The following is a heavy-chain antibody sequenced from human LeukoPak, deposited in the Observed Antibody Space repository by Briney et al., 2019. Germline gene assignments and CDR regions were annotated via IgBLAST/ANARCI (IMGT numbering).Heavy chain of an antibody. J-gene: IGHJ4*02. CDR3: ARGDFDY. CDR1: GFTFSSYS. CDR2: AFSDGRT. V-gene: IGHV3-53*01. Sequence: PGGSLRLSCAASGFTFSSYSMNWVRQAPGKGLEWVSIAFSDGRTFYADSVKGRFTISRDSSKNTVFLQMNSLRAEDTAVYYCARGDFDYWGQGTLVTVSS.